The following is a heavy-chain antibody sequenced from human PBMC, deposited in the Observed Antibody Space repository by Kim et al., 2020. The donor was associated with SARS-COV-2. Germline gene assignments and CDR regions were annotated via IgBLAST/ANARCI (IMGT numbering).Heavy chain of an antibody. CDR2: IAWADET. CDR1: GFSLSTSGMC. CDR3: ARTLLITMVRGAIITPGGLDV. Sequence: SGPTLVNPTQTLTLTCTFSGFSLSTSGMCVSWIRQPPGNALEWVARIAWADETYYSTSLKTRLTISKDTSKNQVVLTMTNMDPVGTATYYCARTLLITMVRGAIITPGGLDVWGQGATVTVPS. D-gene: IGHD3-10*01. J-gene: IGHJ6*02. V-gene: IGHV2-70*11.